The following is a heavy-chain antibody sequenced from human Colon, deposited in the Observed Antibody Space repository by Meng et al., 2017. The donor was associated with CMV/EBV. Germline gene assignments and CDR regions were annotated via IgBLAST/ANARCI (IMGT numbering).Heavy chain of an antibody. CDR2: IYYSGST. CDR1: GGSISSGGYY. J-gene: IGHJ6*02. D-gene: IGHD2-2*01. V-gene: IGHV4-31*03. CDR3: ARAKGLDCSSTSCYYYYGMDV. Sequence: LRLSCTVSGGSISSGGYYWSWIRQHPGKGLEWIGYIYYSGSTYYNPSLKSRVTISVDTSKNQFSLKLSSVTAADTAVYYCARAKGLDCSSTSCYYYYGMDVWGQGTTVTVSS.